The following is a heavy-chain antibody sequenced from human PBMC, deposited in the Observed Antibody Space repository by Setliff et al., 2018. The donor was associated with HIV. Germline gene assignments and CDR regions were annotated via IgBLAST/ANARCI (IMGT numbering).Heavy chain of an antibody. Sequence: GGSLRLSCVASGFTYGDDTMNWVRQPPGKGLEWVSSISGTESHIHYADSVWGRFTISRDNAQNSLFLHINTLRADDTAVYYCARDMLLGSVPRGHYNYFGMDVWGRGTTVTVSS. CDR3: ARDMLLGSVPRGHYNYFGMDV. J-gene: IGHJ6*02. CDR2: ISGTESHI. CDR1: GFTYGDDT. D-gene: IGHD3-16*01. V-gene: IGHV3-21*01.